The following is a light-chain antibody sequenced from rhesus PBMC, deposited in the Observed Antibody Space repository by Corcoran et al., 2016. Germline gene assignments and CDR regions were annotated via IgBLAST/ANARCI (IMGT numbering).Light chain of an antibody. CDR1: QGISNW. V-gene: IGKV1-21*01. Sequence: DIQMTQSPSSLSASVGDRVTITCRASQGISNWLAWYQQKPGKALKVLIYTASSLQSGVPSRLSGSGPGTDFTLTISSLQTEYFRIFFCKPFNSVPWTFGQGTKVEIK. CDR3: KPFNSVPWT. CDR2: TAS. J-gene: IGKJ1*01.